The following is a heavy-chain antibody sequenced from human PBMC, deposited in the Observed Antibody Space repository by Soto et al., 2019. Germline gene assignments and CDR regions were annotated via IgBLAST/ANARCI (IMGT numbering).Heavy chain of an antibody. D-gene: IGHD4-4*01. CDR1: GGIFSSYA. CDR3: ARDGGVYDYSPFDY. J-gene: IGHJ4*02. V-gene: IGHV1-69*12. CDR2: IIPIFGTA. Sequence: QVQLVQSGAEVKKPGSSVKVSCKASGGIFSSYAISWVRQAPGQGLEWMGGIIPIFGTADYAQKFQGRVTITAHESTSAAYMELSSLRSEDTAVYYCARDGGVYDYSPFDYWGQGTLVTVSS.